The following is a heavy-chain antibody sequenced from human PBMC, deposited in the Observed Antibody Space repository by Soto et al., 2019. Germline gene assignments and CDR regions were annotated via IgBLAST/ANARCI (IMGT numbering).Heavy chain of an antibody. CDR2: ISAYNGNT. J-gene: IGHJ6*02. CDR1: GYTFTSYG. V-gene: IGHV1-18*01. D-gene: IGHD2-15*01. Sequence: ASVKVSCKASGYTFTSYGISWVRQAPGQGLEWMGWISAYNGNTNYAQKLQGRVTMTTDTSTSTAYMELRSLRSDDTAVYYCARGAIGCSGGSCYSGIAVAGTSSYYYGMDVWGQGTTVTVS. CDR3: ARGAIGCSGGSCYSGIAVAGTSSYYYGMDV.